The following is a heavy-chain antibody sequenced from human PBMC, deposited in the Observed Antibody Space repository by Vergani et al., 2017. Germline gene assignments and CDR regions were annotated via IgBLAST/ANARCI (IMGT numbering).Heavy chain of an antibody. V-gene: IGHV4-38-2*01. CDR3: ARQNPYGSAHVDF. CDR1: GYSVGSGYY. CDR2: GHRNGNT. Sequence: QVDLQESGPGLVKSSETLSLNCAVSGYSVGSGYYWVWIRQPPGGGLGWIGCGHRNGNTYYTSSLRSRATIPRDTSKNQFSLRLTSVTAADTAVYYCARQNPYGSAHVDFWGRGVLVTVSA. D-gene: IGHD3-10*01. J-gene: IGHJ4*02.